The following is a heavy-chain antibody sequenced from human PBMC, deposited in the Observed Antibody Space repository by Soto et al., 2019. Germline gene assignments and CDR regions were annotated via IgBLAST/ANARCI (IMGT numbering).Heavy chain of an antibody. J-gene: IGHJ4*02. CDR1: GFSFSSHA. D-gene: IGHD3-3*01. CDR2: ISADAYET. Sequence: EVELSQSGGGLVQPGGSLTLSCIVSGFSFSSHAMSWVRQAPGKGLQWISGISADAYETHYIDAVKGRFTIARDNSRNTVSLQMPSLRAEDTAVYYCANYFGFFGEDFASWGEGTLVSVSS. V-gene: IGHV3-23*01. CDR3: ANYFGFFGEDFAS.